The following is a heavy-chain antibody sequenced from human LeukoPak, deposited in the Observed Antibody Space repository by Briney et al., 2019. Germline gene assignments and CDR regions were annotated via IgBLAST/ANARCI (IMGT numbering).Heavy chain of an antibody. J-gene: IGHJ4*02. CDR1: GFVFSNHW. D-gene: IGHD2-15*01. CDR3: AKDYSFSNFN. CDR2: INERGSET. V-gene: IGHV3-7*01. Sequence: SGGSLRLSCAASGFVFSNHWMTWVRQAPGKGLEWVANINERGSETYYADYVKGRFTISRDNTKKSLFLQLNSLGVEDTATYYCAKDYSFSNFNWGQGTLVTVSS.